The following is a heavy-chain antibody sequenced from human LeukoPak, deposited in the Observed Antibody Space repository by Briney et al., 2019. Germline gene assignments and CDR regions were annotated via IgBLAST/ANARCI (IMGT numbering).Heavy chain of an antibody. V-gene: IGHV3-7*01. J-gene: IGHJ1*01. CDR1: GFTFSSYW. D-gene: IGHD4-17*01. CDR3: ARDMTTVTTAYFQH. Sequence: PGGSLRLSCAASGFTFSSYWMSWVRQAPGKGLEWVANIKQDGTEKYYVDSVKGRFTISRDNAKNSLYLQMNSLRAEDTAVYYCARDMTTVTTAYFQHWGQGTLVTVSS. CDR2: IKQDGTEK.